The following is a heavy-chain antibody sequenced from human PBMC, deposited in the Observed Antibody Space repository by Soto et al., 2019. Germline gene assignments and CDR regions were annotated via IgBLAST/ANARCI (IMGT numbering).Heavy chain of an antibody. CDR1: GFTFSDYY. J-gene: IGHJ6*03. Sequence: QVQLVESGGGLVKPGGSLRLSCAASGFTFSDYYMSWIRQAPGKGLEWVSYISSSGSTIYYADSVKGRFTISRDNAKNSLYLQMNSLRAEDTAVYYRARDQSFTEDCTNGVCLDYYYYYMDVWGKGTTVTVSS. CDR2: ISSSGSTI. V-gene: IGHV3-11*01. D-gene: IGHD2-8*01. CDR3: ARDQSFTEDCTNGVCLDYYYYYMDV.